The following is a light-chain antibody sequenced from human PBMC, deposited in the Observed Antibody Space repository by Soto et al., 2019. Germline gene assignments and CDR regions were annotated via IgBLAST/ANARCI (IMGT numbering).Light chain of an antibody. J-gene: IGKJ1*01. CDR1: QSVSSSY. V-gene: IGKV3-20*01. Sequence: VLTQSPATLSLSPGERATLSCRASQSVSSSYLAWYQQKPGQAPRLLIYGASSRATGIPDRFSGSGSGTDFTLTISRLEPEDFAVYYCQQYGSSPPVTFGQGTKVDIK. CDR2: GAS. CDR3: QQYGSSPPVT.